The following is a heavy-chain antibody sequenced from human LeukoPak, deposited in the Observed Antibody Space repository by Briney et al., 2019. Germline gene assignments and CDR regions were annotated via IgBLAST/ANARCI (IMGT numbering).Heavy chain of an antibody. Sequence: SVKVSCKASGGTFSSYAISWVRQAPGQGLEWMGGIIPIFGTANYAQKFQGRVTITTDESTSTAYIELSSLRSEDTAVYYCARMYSSTGYNWFDPWGQGTLVTVSS. D-gene: IGHD6-13*01. CDR3: ARMYSSTGYNWFDP. V-gene: IGHV1-69*05. CDR1: GGTFSSYA. J-gene: IGHJ5*02. CDR2: IIPIFGTA.